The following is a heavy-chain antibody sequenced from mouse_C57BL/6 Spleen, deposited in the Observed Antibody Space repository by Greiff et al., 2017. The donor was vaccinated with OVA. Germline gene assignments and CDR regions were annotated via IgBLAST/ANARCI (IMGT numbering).Heavy chain of an antibody. CDR1: GFTFSSYA. D-gene: IGHD3-3*01. J-gene: IGHJ1*03. V-gene: IGHV5-4*01. CDR3: AREGRYFDV. Sequence: EVMLVESGGGLVKPGGSLKLSCAASGFTFSSYAMSWVRQTPEKRLEWVATISDGGSYTYYPDNVKGRFTISRDNAKNNLYLQISHLKSEDTAMYYCAREGRYFDVWGTGTTVTVSS. CDR2: ISDGGSYT.